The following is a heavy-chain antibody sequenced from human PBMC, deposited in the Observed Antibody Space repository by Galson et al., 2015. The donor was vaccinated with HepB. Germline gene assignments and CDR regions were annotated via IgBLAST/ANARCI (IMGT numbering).Heavy chain of an antibody. CDR3: ARDYQKFEVGAPTRRYYHYGMDV. Sequence: LSLTCTVSGGSISSSGYHWNWIRQHPEMGLEWIGNIFYSGSAYYNPSLKSRVTISVDTSKNQFSLKLSSVTAADTAVYYCARDYQKFEVGAPTRRYYHYGMDVWGQGTTVTVSS. V-gene: IGHV4-31*03. CDR1: GGSISSSGYH. J-gene: IGHJ6*02. CDR2: IFYSGSA. D-gene: IGHD1-26*01.